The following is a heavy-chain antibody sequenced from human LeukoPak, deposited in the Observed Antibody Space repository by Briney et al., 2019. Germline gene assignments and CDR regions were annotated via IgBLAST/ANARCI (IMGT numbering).Heavy chain of an antibody. J-gene: IGHJ3*02. D-gene: IGHD1-26*01. CDR1: GGSISSGDYY. CDR2: IYYSGST. CDR3: ARASTPRELRSNAFDI. Sequence: SETLSLTRTVSGGSISSGDYYWSWIRQPPGKGLEWIGYIYYSGSTYYNPSLKSRVTISVDTSKNQFSLKLSSVTAADTAVYYCARASTPRELRSNAFDIWGQGTMVTVSS. V-gene: IGHV4-30-4*01.